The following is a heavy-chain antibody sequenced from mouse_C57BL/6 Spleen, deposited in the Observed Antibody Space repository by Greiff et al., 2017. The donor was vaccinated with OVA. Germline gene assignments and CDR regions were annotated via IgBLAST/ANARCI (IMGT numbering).Heavy chain of an antibody. CDR2: ISDGGSYT. CDR1: GFTFSSYA. CDR3: ARGMYGSSSGYFDY. V-gene: IGHV5-4*03. J-gene: IGHJ2*01. Sequence: DVKLVESGGGLVKPGGSLKLSCAASGFTFSSYAMSWVRQTPEKRLEWVATISDGGSYTYYPDNVKGRFTISRDNAKNNLYLQMSHLKSEDTAMYYCARGMYGSSSGYFDYWGQGTTLTVSS. D-gene: IGHD1-1*01.